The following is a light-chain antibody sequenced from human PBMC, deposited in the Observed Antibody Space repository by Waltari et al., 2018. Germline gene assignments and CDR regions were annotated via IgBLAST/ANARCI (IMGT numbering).Light chain of an antibody. CDR1: QSVSSSY. J-gene: IGKJ1*01. CDR2: GAS. V-gene: IGKV3-20*01. CDR3: QQYGSSPRT. Sequence: EIVLTQSPGTLSLSPGERATLSCRASQSVSSSYLAWYQQKPGQAPRLLLYGASSRATGIPGRFSGSGSGTDFTLTISRLDPEDFAVYYCQQYGSSPRTFGQGTKVESK.